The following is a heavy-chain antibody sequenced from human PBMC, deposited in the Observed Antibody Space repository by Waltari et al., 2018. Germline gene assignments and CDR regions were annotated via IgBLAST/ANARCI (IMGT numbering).Heavy chain of an antibody. CDR2: ISSSSSYI. CDR1: GFTFSSYS. Sequence: EVQLVESGGGLVKPGGSLRLSCAASGFTFSSYSMNWVRQSPGKGLEWFSSISSSSSYIYYADSVKGRFTISRDNAKNSLYLQMNSLRAEDTAVYYCARRQAQVGYFDLWGRGTLVTVSS. V-gene: IGHV3-21*01. CDR3: ARRQAQVGYFDL. J-gene: IGHJ2*01. D-gene: IGHD1-26*01.